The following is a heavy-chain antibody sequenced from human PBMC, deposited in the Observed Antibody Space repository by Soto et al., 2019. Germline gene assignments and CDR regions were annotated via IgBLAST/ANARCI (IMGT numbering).Heavy chain of an antibody. Sequence: GGSLRLSCAASGFTFSSYAMSWVRQAPGKGLEWVSAISGSGGSTYYADSVKGRFTISRDNSKNTLYLQMNSLRAEDTAVYYCAKWIRGYYDILTGYRRSPPRDYYCMDVWGQGTTVTVSS. V-gene: IGHV3-23*01. CDR2: ISGSGGST. J-gene: IGHJ6*02. D-gene: IGHD3-9*01. CDR3: AKWIRGYYDILTGYRRSPPRDYYCMDV. CDR1: GFTFSSYA.